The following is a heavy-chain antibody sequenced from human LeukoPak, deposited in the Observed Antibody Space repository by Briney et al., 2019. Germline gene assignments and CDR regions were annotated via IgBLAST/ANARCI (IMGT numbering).Heavy chain of an antibody. Sequence: PGGSLRLSCAASGFTFSSYSMNWVRQAPGKGLEGGSSISSSSSYIYYADSVKGRFTISRDNAKNSLSLHMNSLRAEDTAVYYCARAMCTSGYGPDYWGQGTLVTVSS. D-gene: IGHD2-2*01. V-gene: IGHV3-21*01. J-gene: IGHJ4*02. CDR3: ARAMCTSGYGPDY. CDR1: GFTFSSYS. CDR2: ISSSSSYI.